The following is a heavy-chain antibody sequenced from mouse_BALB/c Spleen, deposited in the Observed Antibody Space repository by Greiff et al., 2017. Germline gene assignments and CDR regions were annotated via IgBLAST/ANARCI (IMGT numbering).Heavy chain of an antibody. CDR2: ISSGGSYT. CDR1: GFTFSSYA. J-gene: IGHJ4*01. V-gene: IGHV5-9-4*01. CDR3: ARVLLRLRESFYAMDY. D-gene: IGHD1-2*01. Sequence: EVMLVESGGGLVKPGGSLKLSCAASGFTFSSYAMSWVRQSPEKRLEWVAEISSGGSYTYYPDTVTGRFTISRDNAKNTLYLEMSSLRSEDTAMYYCARVLLRLRESFYAMDYWGQGTSVTVSS.